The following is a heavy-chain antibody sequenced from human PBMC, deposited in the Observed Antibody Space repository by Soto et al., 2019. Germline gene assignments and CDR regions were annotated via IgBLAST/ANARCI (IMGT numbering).Heavy chain of an antibody. CDR1: GFTFSSYS. V-gene: IGHV3-48*01. CDR3: ARGAYPNWFDP. Sequence: EVQLVESGGGLVQPGGSLRLSCAASGFTFSSYSMNWVRQAPGKGLEWVSYISSSSRTIYYADSEKGRFTISRDNAKNSLYLQMNSLRAEDTAVYYCARGAYPNWFDPWRQGTLVTVSS. J-gene: IGHJ5*02. CDR2: ISSSSRTI.